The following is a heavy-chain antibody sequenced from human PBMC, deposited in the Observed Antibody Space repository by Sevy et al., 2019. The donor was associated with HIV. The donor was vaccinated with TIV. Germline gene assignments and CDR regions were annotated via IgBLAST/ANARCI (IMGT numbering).Heavy chain of an antibody. V-gene: IGHV1-18*04. CDR2: ISAYNGNT. Sequence: ASLKVSCKASGYTFTSYGISWVRQAPGQGLEWMGWISAYNGNTNYAQKLQGRVTMTTDTSTSTAYMELRSLRSDDTAVYYCAREGSGSYLPPSDYWGQGTLVTVSS. J-gene: IGHJ4*02. D-gene: IGHD1-26*01. CDR3: AREGSGSYLPPSDY. CDR1: GYTFTSYG.